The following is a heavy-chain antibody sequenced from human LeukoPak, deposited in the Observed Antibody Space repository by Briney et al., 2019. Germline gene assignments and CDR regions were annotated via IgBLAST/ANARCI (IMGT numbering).Heavy chain of an antibody. J-gene: IGHJ6*03. CDR2: INHSAST. CDR1: GGSFSGYY. Sequence: PSETLSLTCAVYGGSFSGYYWSWIRQPPGKGLEWIGEINHSASTNYNPSLKSRVTISVDTSKNQFSLKLSSVTAADTALYYCAREPFGSSSAYYMDVWGKGTTVTVSS. V-gene: IGHV4-34*01. CDR3: AREPFGSSSAYYMDV. D-gene: IGHD6-6*01.